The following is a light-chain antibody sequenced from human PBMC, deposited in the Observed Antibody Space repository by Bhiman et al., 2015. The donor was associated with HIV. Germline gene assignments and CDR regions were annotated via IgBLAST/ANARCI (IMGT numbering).Light chain of an antibody. CDR1: SSDVGGYNY. V-gene: IGLV2-14*03. CDR2: DVT. CDR3: SSYASGTTDYV. J-gene: IGLJ1*01. Sequence: QSALTQPASVSGSPGQSITISCTGTSSDVGGYNYVSWYQHHPGKAPKLMIYDVTKRPSGVSNRFSGSKSDNTASLAISGLRAEDEADYYCSSYASGTTDYVFGAGTKVTVL.